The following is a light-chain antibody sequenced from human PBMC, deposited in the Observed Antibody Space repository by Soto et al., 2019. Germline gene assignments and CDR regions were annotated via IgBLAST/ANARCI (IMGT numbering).Light chain of an antibody. Sequence: DIVMTQSPLSLPVTPGEPASISCRSNQSLLHTNGYNYLDWYMQKPGQSPQLLIYLGSNRASGVPDRFSGSGSGTHFTLKISRVEAADVGVYYCMQALKSLTFGQGKRLEIQ. CDR1: QSLLHTNGYNY. CDR2: LGS. J-gene: IGKJ5*01. CDR3: MQALKSLT. V-gene: IGKV2-28*01.